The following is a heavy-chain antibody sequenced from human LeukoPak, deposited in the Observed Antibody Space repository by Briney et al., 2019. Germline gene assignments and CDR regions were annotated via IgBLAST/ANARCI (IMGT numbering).Heavy chain of an antibody. J-gene: IGHJ6*03. CDR1: GGSISSSTYY. CDR3: ARTTEAHSWRTRYYDYYMDV. D-gene: IGHD6-13*01. Sequence: SETLSLTCTVSGGSISSSTYYWGWIRQPPGKGLEWIGTIYYSGSTYYNPSLKSRVTISVDTSKNQFSLKLSSVTAADTAVYYCARTTEAHSWRTRYYDYYMDVWGKGTTVTVSS. CDR2: IYYSGST. V-gene: IGHV4-39*07.